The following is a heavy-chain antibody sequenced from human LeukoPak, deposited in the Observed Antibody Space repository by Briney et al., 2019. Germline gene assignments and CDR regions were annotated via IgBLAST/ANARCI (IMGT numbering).Heavy chain of an antibody. CDR3: AELGITMIGGV. CDR2: ISSSSSYI. J-gene: IGHJ6*04. V-gene: IGHV3-21*01. D-gene: IGHD3-10*02. CDR1: GFTLDDYA. Sequence: AGGSLRLSCAASGFTLDDYAMHWVRQAPGKGLEWVSSISSSSSYIYYADSVRGRFTISRDNAKNSLYLQMNSLRAEDTAVYYCAELGITMIGGVWGKGTTVTISS.